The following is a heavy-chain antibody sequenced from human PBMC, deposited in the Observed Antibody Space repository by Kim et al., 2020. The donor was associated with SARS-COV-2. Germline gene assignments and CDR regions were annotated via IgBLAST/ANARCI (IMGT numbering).Heavy chain of an antibody. CDR2: INNDGTVM. Sequence: GGSLRLSCAASGFTFSDYTMDWVRQAPGRGLEWVSYINNDGTVMYYGDCVKGRFTISRDNSENSLFLQMNSLRDDDTAVYYCARGYCSSSRCYAGPDYWGQGTLVTVST. CDR1: GFTFSDYT. D-gene: IGHD2-2*01. J-gene: IGHJ4*02. CDR3: ARGYCSSSRCYAGPDY. V-gene: IGHV3-48*02.